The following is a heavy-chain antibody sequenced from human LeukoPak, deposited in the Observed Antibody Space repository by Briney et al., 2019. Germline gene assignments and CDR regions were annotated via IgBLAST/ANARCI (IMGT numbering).Heavy chain of an antibody. CDR2: ISGSGGST. CDR3: ARGLGDFGRTGGFDI. Sequence: GGSLRLSCAASGFTFSSYAMSWVRQAPGKGLEWVSAISGSGGSTYYADSVKGRFTISRDNSKNTLYLQMNSLRAEDTAVYYCARGLGDFGRTGGFDIWGQGTMVTVSS. D-gene: IGHD2-21*02. J-gene: IGHJ3*02. CDR1: GFTFSSYA. V-gene: IGHV3-23*01.